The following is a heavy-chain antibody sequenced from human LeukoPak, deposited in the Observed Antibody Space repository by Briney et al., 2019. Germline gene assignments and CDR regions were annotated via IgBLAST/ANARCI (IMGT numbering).Heavy chain of an antibody. CDR2: IGAYNGNT. Sequence: GASVKVSCKASGYTFTSYGISWVRQAPGQGLEWMGWIGAYNGNTNYAQKLQGRVTMTTDTSTSTAYMELRSLRSDDTAVYYCARGERGYSYGYGVYWGQGTLVTVSS. J-gene: IGHJ4*02. V-gene: IGHV1-18*01. CDR1: GYTFTSYG. CDR3: ARGERGYSYGYGVY. D-gene: IGHD5-18*01.